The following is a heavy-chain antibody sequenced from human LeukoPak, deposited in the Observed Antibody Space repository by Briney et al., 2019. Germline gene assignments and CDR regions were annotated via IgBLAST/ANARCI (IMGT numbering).Heavy chain of an antibody. CDR3: AKMQGYFDY. CDR2: ITGSGSIT. Sequence: GGSLRLSCAASGFTFSSQGMSWVRQAPGKGLEWVSAITGSGSITYYSDSVKGRFTISRDNSKNTVYLQLNSLRVEDTAVYYCAKMQGYFDYWGQGTLVTASS. CDR1: GFTFSSQG. J-gene: IGHJ4*02. V-gene: IGHV3-23*01.